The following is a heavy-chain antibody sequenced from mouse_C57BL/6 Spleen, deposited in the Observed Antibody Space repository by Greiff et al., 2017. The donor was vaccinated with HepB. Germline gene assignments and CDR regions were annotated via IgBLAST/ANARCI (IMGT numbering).Heavy chain of an antibody. D-gene: IGHD2-2*01. CDR2: IDPSDSET. V-gene: IGHV1-52*01. CDR1: GYTFTSYW. J-gene: IGHJ3*01. CDR3: ARGNGYPWFAY. Sequence: QVQLKQPGAELVRPGSSVKLSCKASGYTFTSYWMHWVKQRPIQGLEWIGNIDPSDSETHYNQKFKDKATLTVDKSSSTAYMQLSSLTSEDSAVYYCARGNGYPWFAYWGQGTLVTVSA.